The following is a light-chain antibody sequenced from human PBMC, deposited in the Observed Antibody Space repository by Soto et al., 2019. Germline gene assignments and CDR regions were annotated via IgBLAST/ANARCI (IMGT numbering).Light chain of an antibody. CDR3: QQYNSFPYT. Sequence: IQMTQSPSTLSASVGDRVTITCRASQSIRTWLAWYQQKPGKAPKFLMYEASSLESGLPSRFSGSGSGTEFTLTISSLQPDDFATYYCQQYNSFPYTFGQGTKLEIK. CDR2: EAS. CDR1: QSIRTW. V-gene: IGKV1-5*03. J-gene: IGKJ2*01.